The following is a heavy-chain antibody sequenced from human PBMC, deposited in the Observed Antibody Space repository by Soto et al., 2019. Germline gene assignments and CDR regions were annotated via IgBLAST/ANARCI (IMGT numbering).Heavy chain of an antibody. Sequence: PSETLSLTCAVSTSSITSVYYWGWIRQPPGKGLEWIGSIHHSGNTFHNPSLKRRVTISIDTSKNQFSLKLSSVTAADTAVYYCARGSYASGGYFFLGFDPWGQGTLVTVSS. J-gene: IGHJ5*02. D-gene: IGHD3-10*01. CDR1: TSSITSVYY. CDR2: IHHSGNT. CDR3: ARGSYASGGYFFLGFDP. V-gene: IGHV4-38-2*01.